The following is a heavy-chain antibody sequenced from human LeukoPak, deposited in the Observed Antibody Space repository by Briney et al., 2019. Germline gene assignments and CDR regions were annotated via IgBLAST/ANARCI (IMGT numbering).Heavy chain of an antibody. V-gene: IGHV1-2*02. CDR3: ARDSCSGGSCYSGQYYFDY. J-gene: IGHJ4*02. CDR2: INPNSGGT. D-gene: IGHD2-15*01. Sequence: ASVTVSCKASGYTFTDYYIHWVRQAPGQGLERMGWINPNSGGTKYAQNFQGRVTMTRDTSITTAHMELSRLRSGDTAVYYCARDSCSGGSCYSGQYYFDYWGQGTRVTVSS. CDR1: GYTFTDYY.